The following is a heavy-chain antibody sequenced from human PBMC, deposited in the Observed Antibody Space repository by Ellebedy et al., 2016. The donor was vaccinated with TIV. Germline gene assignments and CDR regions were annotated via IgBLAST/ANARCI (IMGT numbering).Heavy chain of an antibody. D-gene: IGHD3-22*01. V-gene: IGHV5-51*01. Sequence: GESLKISCKGSGYSFTTYWIGWVRQMPGKGLEWMGTIYPGDSEIRYSPSFQGQVTISADKAISTAYLEWHTLSESDTAIYYCARRGYYDKSGLDAWGRGTLVTVSS. CDR1: GYSFTTYW. CDR2: IYPGDSEI. CDR3: ARRGYYDKSGLDA. J-gene: IGHJ5*02.